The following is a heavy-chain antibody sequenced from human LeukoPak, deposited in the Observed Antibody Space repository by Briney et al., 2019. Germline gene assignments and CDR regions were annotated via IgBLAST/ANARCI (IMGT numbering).Heavy chain of an antibody. J-gene: IGHJ1*01. CDR1: GGPISSYY. D-gene: IGHD6-6*01. CDR3: ATEYSSSTGYFQH. Sequence: SETLSLTCTVSGGPISSYYWSWIRQPPGKGLEWIGYIYYSGSTNYNPSLKSRVTISVDTSKNQFSLKLSSVTAADTAVYYCATEYSSSTGYFQHWGQGTLVTVSS. V-gene: IGHV4-59*01. CDR2: IYYSGST.